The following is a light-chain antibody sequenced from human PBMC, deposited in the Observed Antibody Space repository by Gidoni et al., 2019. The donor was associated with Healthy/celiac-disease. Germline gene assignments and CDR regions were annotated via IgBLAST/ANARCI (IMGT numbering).Light chain of an antibody. CDR1: SSDVGGYNY. V-gene: IGLV2-14*01. CDR2: EVS. CDR3: SSYTSSSTYAV. J-gene: IGLJ7*01. Sequence: QSALTQPASVSGSPGPSITISCTGTSSDVGGYNYVSWYQQHPGKAPKLMIYEVSNRPSGVPDRFSGSKSGNTASLTISGLQAEDEADYYCSSYTSSSTYAVFGGGTQLTVL.